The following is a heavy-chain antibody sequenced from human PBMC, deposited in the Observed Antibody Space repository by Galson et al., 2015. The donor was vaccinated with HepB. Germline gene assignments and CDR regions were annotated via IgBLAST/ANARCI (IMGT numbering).Heavy chain of an antibody. CDR1: GFTFSSSW. CDR3: AGGGDFRFFDY. V-gene: IGHV3-74*01. Sequence: SLRLSCAASGFTFSSSWMHWVRHVPGKGLVWVSRLNTDGSSSTYADSVKGRFTISRDNAKNTVYLQMNSLRAEDTAVYYCAGGGDFRFFDYWGQGTLVTVSS. CDR2: LNTDGSSS. D-gene: IGHD2-21*02. J-gene: IGHJ4*02.